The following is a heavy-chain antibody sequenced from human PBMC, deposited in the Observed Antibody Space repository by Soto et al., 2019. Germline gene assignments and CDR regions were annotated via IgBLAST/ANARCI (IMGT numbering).Heavy chain of an antibody. CDR1: GASISSGGYY. V-gene: IGHV4-31*03. CDR2: IYYSGST. J-gene: IGHJ5*02. CDR3: ARDRTYGSGSYYSHWFDP. Sequence: PSETLSLTCTVSGASISSGGYYWSWIRQHPGKGLEWIGYIYYSGSTYYNPSLKSRVTISVDTSKNQFSLKLSSVTAADTAVYYCARDRTYGSGSYYSHWFDPWGQGTLVTVSS. D-gene: IGHD3-10*01.